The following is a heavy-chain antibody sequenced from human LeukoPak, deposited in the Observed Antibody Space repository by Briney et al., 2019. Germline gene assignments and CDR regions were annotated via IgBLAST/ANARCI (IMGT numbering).Heavy chain of an antibody. J-gene: IGHJ4*02. Sequence: ASVKVSCKASGYTFTSYGISWVRQATGQGLEWMGWMNPNSGNTGYAQKFQGRVTMTRNTSISTAYMELSSLRSEDTAVYYCAREMATKAYVIDYWGQGTLVTVSS. D-gene: IGHD5-24*01. CDR3: AREMATKAYVIDY. V-gene: IGHV1-8*02. CDR1: GYTFTSYG. CDR2: MNPNSGNT.